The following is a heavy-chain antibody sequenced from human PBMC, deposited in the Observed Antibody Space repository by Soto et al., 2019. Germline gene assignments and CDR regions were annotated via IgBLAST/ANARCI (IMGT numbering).Heavy chain of an antibody. CDR2: IYYSGST. J-gene: IGHJ5*02. CDR1: GGSISSYY. CDR3: AREYYDISTGTKRVDP. D-gene: IGHD3-9*01. Sequence: PSETLSLTCTVSGGSISSYYWSWIRQPPGKGLEWIGYIYYSGSTNYNPSLKSRVTISVDTSKNQFSLKLSSVTAADTAVYYCAREYYDISTGTKRVDPWGQGTLVTVSS. V-gene: IGHV4-59*01.